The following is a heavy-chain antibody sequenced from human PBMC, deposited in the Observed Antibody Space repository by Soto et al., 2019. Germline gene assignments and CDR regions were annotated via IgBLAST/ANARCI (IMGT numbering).Heavy chain of an antibody. Sequence: QVQLQAAGPRLVKSSETLSLVCSVSGDSIIRSFWGWIRQSPGKGLQYIGYISDSGVTDYEPSLKSRVIISVDTSKNQFSLKLPSVTAAETAVYYCARGAGDFSGPDSFDIWGQGTMVTVSS. J-gene: IGHJ3*02. D-gene: IGHD3-10*01. CDR3: ARGAGDFSGPDSFDI. V-gene: IGHV4-59*01. CDR2: ISDSGVT. CDR1: GDSIIRSF.